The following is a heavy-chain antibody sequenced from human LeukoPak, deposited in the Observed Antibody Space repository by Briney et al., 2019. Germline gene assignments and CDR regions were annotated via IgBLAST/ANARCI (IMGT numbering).Heavy chain of an antibody. CDR2: IIPIFGTA. D-gene: IGHD3-22*01. CDR3: ARSYYYDSSGYYTYYFDY. V-gene: IGHV1-69*06. J-gene: IGHJ4*02. CDR1: GGTFSSYA. Sequence: GASVKVSCKASGGTFSSYAVSWVRQAPGQGLEWMGGIIPIFGTANYAQKFQGRVTITADKSTSTAYMELSSLRSEDTAVYYCARSYYYDSSGYYTYYFDYWGQGTLVTVSS.